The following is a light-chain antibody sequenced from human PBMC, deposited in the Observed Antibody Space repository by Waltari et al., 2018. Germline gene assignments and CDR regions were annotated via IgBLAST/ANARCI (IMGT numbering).Light chain of an antibody. J-gene: IGKJ4*01. CDR1: QSISSW. CDR3: QQYFGLPLT. CDR2: WAS. V-gene: IGKV1-5*03. Sequence: DIQMTQSPSTLSASVGDRVTITCRASQSISSWLAWYQQKPGKAPKVLIYWASTRESGVPDRFSGSGSGTDFTLTISSLQAEDVAVYYCQQYFGLPLTFGGGTKLEIK.